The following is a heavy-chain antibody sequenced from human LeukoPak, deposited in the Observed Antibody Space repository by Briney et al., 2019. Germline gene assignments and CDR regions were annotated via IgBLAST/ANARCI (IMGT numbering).Heavy chain of an antibody. J-gene: IGHJ4*02. D-gene: IGHD4-17*01. Sequence: GRSLRLSCAASGFTFSSYAMHWVRQAPGKGLEWVGFIRSKAYGGTTEYAASVKGRFTISRDDSKSIAYLQMNSLKTEVTAVYYCNGVDEKDYWGQGTLVTVSS. V-gene: IGHV3-49*04. CDR2: IRSKAYGGTT. CDR3: NGVDEKDY. CDR1: GFTFSSYA.